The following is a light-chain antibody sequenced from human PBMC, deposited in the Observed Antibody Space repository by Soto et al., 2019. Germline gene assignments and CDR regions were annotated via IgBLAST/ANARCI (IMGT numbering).Light chain of an antibody. V-gene: IGLV2-14*01. CDR3: TSYTSASTPYV. J-gene: IGLJ1*01. Sequence: QSALTQPASVSGSPGQSITISCVGTSSDVGRYTYVSWYQQYPGKAPKLIIYDVYTRPSGVSNRFSGSKSGNTASLTISGLQAEDEADYYCTSYTSASTPYVFGSGTKLTVL. CDR2: DVY. CDR1: SSDVGRYTY.